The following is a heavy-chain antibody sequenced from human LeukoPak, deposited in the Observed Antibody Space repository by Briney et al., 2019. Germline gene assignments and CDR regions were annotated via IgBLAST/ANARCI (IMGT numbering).Heavy chain of an antibody. D-gene: IGHD3-16*02. V-gene: IGHV3-30-3*01. CDR3: ARDHYDYVWGSYRLGY. CDR2: ISYDGSNK. J-gene: IGHJ4*02. Sequence: SGGSLRLSCAASGFTFSSYAMHWVRQAPGKGLEWVAVISYDGSNKYYADSVKGRFTISRDNSKNTLYLQMNSLRAEDTAVYYCARDHYDYVWGSYRLGYWGQGTLVTVSS. CDR1: GFTFSSYA.